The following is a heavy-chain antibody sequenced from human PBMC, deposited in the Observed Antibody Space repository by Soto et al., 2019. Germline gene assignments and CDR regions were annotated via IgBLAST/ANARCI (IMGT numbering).Heavy chain of an antibody. CDR2: INPTDSET. CDR1: GHRFTTYW. J-gene: IGHJ6*02. V-gene: IGHV5-10-1*01. CDR3: ASPTMTSTSFYYAMDV. D-gene: IGHD4-17*01. Sequence: PGESLKISCKTSGHRFTTYWISWVRQMPGKGLEYMGKINPTDSETNYSPSFEGHVPFSVDRSTSTPYVRWNSLKASDTAMYYCASPTMTSTSFYYAMDVWGQGTTVTVSS.